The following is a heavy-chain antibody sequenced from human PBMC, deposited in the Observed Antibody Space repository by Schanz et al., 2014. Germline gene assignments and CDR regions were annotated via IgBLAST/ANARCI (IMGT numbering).Heavy chain of an antibody. V-gene: IGHV3-23*01. D-gene: IGHD5-12*01. Sequence: EVQLLESGGGLVQPGGSLRLSCAASGFTFSSYAMSWVRQAPGKGLEWVSAISGSGGSTYYADSVKGRFTISRDNSKNTVHLQMNSLRAEDTAVYYCARDFHGYGPHLDYWGQGSLVTVSS. J-gene: IGHJ4*02. CDR3: ARDFHGYGPHLDY. CDR2: ISGSGGST. CDR1: GFTFSSYA.